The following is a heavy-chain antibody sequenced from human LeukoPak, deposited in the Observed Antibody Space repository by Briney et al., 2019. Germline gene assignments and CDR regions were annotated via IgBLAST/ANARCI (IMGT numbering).Heavy chain of an antibody. J-gene: IGHJ4*02. D-gene: IGHD3-10*01. CDR1: GFTFSSYG. CDR3: AKDAYYYGSGSYYRGYYFDY. CDR2: ISYDGSNK. Sequence: GGSLRLSCAASGFTFSSYGMHRVRQAPGKGLEWVAVISYDGSNKYYADSVKGRFTISRDNSKNTLYLQMNSLRAEDTAVYYCAKDAYYYGSGSYYRGYYFDYWGQGTLVTVSS. V-gene: IGHV3-30*18.